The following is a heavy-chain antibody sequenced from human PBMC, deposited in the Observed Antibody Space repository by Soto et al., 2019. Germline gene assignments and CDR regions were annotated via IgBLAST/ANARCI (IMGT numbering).Heavy chain of an antibody. CDR3: ARVGEYCSGGSCPNWFDP. Sequence: SETLSLTCAVSGGSISSGGYSWSWIRQPPGKGLEWIEYIYHSGSTYYNPSLKSRVTISVDRSKNQFSLKLSSVTAADTAVYYCARVGEYCSGGSCPNWFDPWGQGTLVTVSS. D-gene: IGHD2-15*01. CDR2: IYHSGST. CDR1: GGSISSGGYS. V-gene: IGHV4-30-2*01. J-gene: IGHJ5*02.